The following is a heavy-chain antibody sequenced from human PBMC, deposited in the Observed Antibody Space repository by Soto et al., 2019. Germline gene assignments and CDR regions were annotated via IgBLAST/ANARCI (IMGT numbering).Heavy chain of an antibody. V-gene: IGHV4-4*02. CDR1: GASISSTTSGNW. Sequence: QVQLQESGPGLVRPSGTLSLTCAVSGASISSTTSGNWWSWVRQPPGKVLEWIGEIYHTGSTNYNPSLKSRVTSSVDKSKNPFSLKLSSVTAADTAVYYCARMVGATLVDFWGQGTLVTVSS. D-gene: IGHD1-26*01. CDR3: ARMVGATLVDF. CDR2: IYHTGST. J-gene: IGHJ4*02.